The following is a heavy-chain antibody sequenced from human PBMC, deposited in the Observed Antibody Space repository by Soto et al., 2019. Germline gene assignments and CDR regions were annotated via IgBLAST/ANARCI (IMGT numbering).Heavy chain of an antibody. CDR1: GGTFSSYA. J-gene: IGHJ2*01. CDR3: ASQATLAVDHWYFDL. CDR2: IIPIFGTA. V-gene: IGHV1-69*12. D-gene: IGHD6-19*01. Sequence: QVQLVQSGAEVKKPGSSVKVSCKASGGTFSSYAISWVRQAPGQGLEWMGGIIPIFGTANYAQKFQGRVTITADESTSTAYMELSSLRSEDTAVYYCASQATLAVDHWYFDLWGRGTLVTVSS.